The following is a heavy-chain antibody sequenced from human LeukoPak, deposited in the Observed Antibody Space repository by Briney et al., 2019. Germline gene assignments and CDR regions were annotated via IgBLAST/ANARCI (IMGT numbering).Heavy chain of an antibody. D-gene: IGHD3-22*01. CDR1: GFTFSSYG. V-gene: IGHV3-30*18. J-gene: IGHJ4*02. CDR3: AKWGYYYDSSGSYYFDY. Sequence: GGSLRLSCAASGFTFSSYGMHWVRQAPGKGLERVAVISYDGSNKYYADSVKGRFTISRDNSKNTLYLQMNSLRAEDTAVYYCAKWGYYYDSSGSYYFDYWGQGTLVTVSS. CDR2: ISYDGSNK.